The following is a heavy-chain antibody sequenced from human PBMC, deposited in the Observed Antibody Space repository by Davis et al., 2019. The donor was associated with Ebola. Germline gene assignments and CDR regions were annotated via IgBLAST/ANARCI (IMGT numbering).Heavy chain of an antibody. J-gene: IGHJ6*02. V-gene: IGHV3-30*18. D-gene: IGHD2-8*01. CDR3: AKALNRYYYYGMDV. Sequence: GESLKISCAASGFTFSSYGMHWVRQAPGKGPEWVAVISYDGSNKYYADSVKGRFTISRDNSKNTLYLQMNSLRAEDTAVYYCAKALNRYYYYGMDVWGQGTTVTVSS. CDR1: GFTFSSYG. CDR2: ISYDGSNK.